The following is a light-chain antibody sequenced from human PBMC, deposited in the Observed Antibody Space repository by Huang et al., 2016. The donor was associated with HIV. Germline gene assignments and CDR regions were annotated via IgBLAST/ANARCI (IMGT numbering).Light chain of an antibody. J-gene: IGKJ2*01. Sequence: AIRITQSPSSLSASTGDRVTITCRASQGISSYLAWYQQKPGKAPKLLIYAASTLQSWVPSRFSGSGSGTDFTLTISCLQSEDFATYYCQQYYNYPYTFGQGTKLEIK. CDR3: QQYYNYPYT. V-gene: IGKV1-8*01. CDR2: AAS. CDR1: QGISSY.